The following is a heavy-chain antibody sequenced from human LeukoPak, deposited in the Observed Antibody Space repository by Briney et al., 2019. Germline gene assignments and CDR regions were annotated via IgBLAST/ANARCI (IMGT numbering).Heavy chain of an antibody. CDR2: ISYDGSNK. CDR3: ASGCSSTSCSPAHFDY. Sequence: GGSLRLSCAASGFTFSSYAMHWVRQAPGKGLEWVAVISYDGSNKYYADSVKGRFTISRDNSKNTLYLQMNSLRAEDTAVYYCASGCSSTSCSPAHFDYWGQGTLVTVSS. CDR1: GFTFSSYA. V-gene: IGHV3-30-3*01. J-gene: IGHJ4*02. D-gene: IGHD2-2*01.